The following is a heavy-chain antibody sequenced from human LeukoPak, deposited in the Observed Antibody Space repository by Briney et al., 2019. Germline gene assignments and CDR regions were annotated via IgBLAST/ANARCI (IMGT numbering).Heavy chain of an antibody. CDR3: ARHGNWEPFDY. Sequence: PETLSLTCVLSGASIRSSDYYWAWIRQPPGKGLEWIGTVYYSGSTYYNPSLKSRLTISVDTSNNSISLKVTSLTAADTAVYYCARHGNWEPFDYWGQGSLVTVSS. V-gene: IGHV4-39*01. D-gene: IGHD1-1*01. CDR1: GASIRSSDYY. J-gene: IGHJ4*02. CDR2: VYYSGST.